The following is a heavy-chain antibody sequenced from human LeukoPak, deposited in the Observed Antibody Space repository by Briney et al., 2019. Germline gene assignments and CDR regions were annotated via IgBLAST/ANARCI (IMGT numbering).Heavy chain of an antibody. CDR3: ARENGYSYGIDY. CDR2: ALYTGST. Sequence: SETLSLTCRASGVSISSYSLSWIRQAPGKGLEWVGYALYTGSTEYNPALKSRVTISLDTSNNQFSLRLSSVTAADTAVYYCARENGYSYGIDYWGQGRLVTVSS. D-gene: IGHD5-18*01. V-gene: IGHV4-59*01. CDR1: GVSISSYS. J-gene: IGHJ4*02.